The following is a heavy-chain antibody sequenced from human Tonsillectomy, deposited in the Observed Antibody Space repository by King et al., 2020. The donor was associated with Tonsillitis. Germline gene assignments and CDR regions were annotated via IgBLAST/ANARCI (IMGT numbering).Heavy chain of an antibody. V-gene: IGHV3-33*08. Sequence: QLVQSGGGVVQPGRSLRLSCAASGFTFSSYGMHWVRRAPGKGLEWVAVIWYDGSNKYYADSVKGRFTISRDNSKNTLYLQMNSLRAEDTAVYYCARGYYDGSGYYLGDYWGQGTLVTVSS. CDR2: IWYDGSNK. J-gene: IGHJ4*02. D-gene: IGHD3-22*01. CDR3: ARGYYDGSGYYLGDY. CDR1: GFTFSSYG.